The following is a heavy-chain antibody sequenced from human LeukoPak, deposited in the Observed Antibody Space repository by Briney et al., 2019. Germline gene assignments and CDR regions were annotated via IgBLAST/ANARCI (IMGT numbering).Heavy chain of an antibody. J-gene: IGHJ4*02. CDR3: AKDIHYYDSSGGSDY. CDR1: GFTFDDYA. Sequence: PGGSLRLSCAASGFTFDDYAMHWVRQAPGKGLEWVSGISWNSGSVGYADSVKGRFTISRDNAKNPLFLQMNSLRAEDTALYYCAKDIHYYDSSGGSDYWGQGTLVTVSS. D-gene: IGHD3-22*01. V-gene: IGHV3-9*01. CDR2: ISWNSGSV.